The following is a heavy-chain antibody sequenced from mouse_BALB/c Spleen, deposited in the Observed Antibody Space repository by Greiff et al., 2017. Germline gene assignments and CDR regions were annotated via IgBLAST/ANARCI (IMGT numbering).Heavy chain of an antibody. CDR2: INSNGGST. J-gene: IGHJ3*01. D-gene: IGHD2-10*02. CDR1: GFTFSSYG. Sequence: EVMLVESGGGLVQPGGSLKLSCAASGFTFSSYGMSWVRQTPDKRLELVATINSNGGSTYYPDSVKGRFTISRDNAKNTLYLQMSSLKSEDTAMYYCARDRVSWFAYWGQGTLVTVSA. CDR3: ARDRVSWFAY. V-gene: IGHV5-6-3*01.